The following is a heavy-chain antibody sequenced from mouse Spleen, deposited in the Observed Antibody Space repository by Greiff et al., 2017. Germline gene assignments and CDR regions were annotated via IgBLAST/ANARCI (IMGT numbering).Heavy chain of an antibody. J-gene: IGHJ4*01. CDR3: ARDYDAGRAMDY. D-gene: IGHD1-1*01. CDR1: GYTFTSYW. V-gene: IGHV1-64*01. CDR2: IHPNSGST. Sequence: QVQLQQPGAELVKPGASVKLSCKASGYTFTSYWMHWVKQRPGQGLEWIGMIHPNSGSTNYNEKFKSKATLTVDKSSSTAYMQLSSLTSEDSAVYYCARDYDAGRAMDYWGQGTSVTVSS.